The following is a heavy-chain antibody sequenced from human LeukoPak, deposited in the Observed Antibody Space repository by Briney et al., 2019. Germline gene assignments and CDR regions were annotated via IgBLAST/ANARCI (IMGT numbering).Heavy chain of an antibody. D-gene: IGHD2-2*01. V-gene: IGHV3-53*01. CDR2: IYSGGST. CDR3: ARGVVVVPAAYDAFDI. CDR1: GFAVSSNY. Sequence: GGSLRLSCAASGFAVSSNYMSWVRQAPGKGLGWVSVIYSGGSTYYADSVKGRFTISRDNSKNTLYLQMNSLRAEDTAVYYCARGVVVVPAAYDAFDIWGQGTMVTVSS. J-gene: IGHJ3*02.